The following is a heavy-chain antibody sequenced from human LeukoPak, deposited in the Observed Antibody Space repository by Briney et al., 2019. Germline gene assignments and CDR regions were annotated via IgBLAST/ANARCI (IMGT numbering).Heavy chain of an antibody. Sequence: PGGSLRLSCAASGFTFSNYAMSWVRQAPGKGLEWVISGSGANTYYADSVKGRFTISRDNSKNTLYLQMNSLRAEDTAVYYCAKDRERYCSSTSCYFDYWGQGTLVTVSS. CDR2: SGSGANT. CDR1: GFTFSNYA. D-gene: IGHD2-2*01. J-gene: IGHJ4*02. CDR3: AKDRERYCSSTSCYFDY. V-gene: IGHV3-23*01.